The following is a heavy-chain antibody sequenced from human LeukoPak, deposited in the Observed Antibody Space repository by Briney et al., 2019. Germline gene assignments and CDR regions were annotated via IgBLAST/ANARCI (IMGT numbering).Heavy chain of an antibody. D-gene: IGHD6-19*01. CDR2: INHGGRT. V-gene: IGHV4-34*01. CDR3: ARWGPSRGVAGLAALDY. J-gene: IGHJ4*02. CDR1: VGSFSCYY. Sequence: SETLPLTCAVYVGSFSCYYWRWLRPPPGKGREWIGEINHGGRTNYNPTLKSRVTISVDTSKNQFSLKLSSVTAADTAVYYCARWGPSRGVAGLAALDYWGQGTLVTVSS.